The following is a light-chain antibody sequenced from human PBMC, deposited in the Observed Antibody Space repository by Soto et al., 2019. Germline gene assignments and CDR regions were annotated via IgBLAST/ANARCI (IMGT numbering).Light chain of an antibody. J-gene: IGKJ3*01. CDR1: QIIGSW. CDR2: AAS. CDR3: QQANSFPFT. Sequence: DIQMTQSPSYVSASIGDRVTITCRASQIIGSWLAWYQQKPGRAPTLLIYAASSLRSGVPSRFSCSGSGTDFTLTITSLQAEDSATYYCQQANSFPFTFGPGTKVNIK. V-gene: IGKV1-12*02.